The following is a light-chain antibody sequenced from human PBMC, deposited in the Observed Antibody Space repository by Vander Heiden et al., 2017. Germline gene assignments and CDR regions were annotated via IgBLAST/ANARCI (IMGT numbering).Light chain of an antibody. Sequence: DIQMTQSPSSVSASVRDRVTVTCRASQHISSSLNWYQQKPGKAPELLIYSTSSMRTGVPSRFSGSGSETDFTLTISSLQPEDYAAYYCQQRYSTPLTFGQGTKLEIK. J-gene: IGKJ2*01. V-gene: IGKV1-39*01. CDR3: QQRYSTPLT. CDR2: STS. CDR1: QHISSS.